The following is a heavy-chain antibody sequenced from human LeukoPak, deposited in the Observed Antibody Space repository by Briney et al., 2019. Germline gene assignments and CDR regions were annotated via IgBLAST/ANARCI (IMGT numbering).Heavy chain of an antibody. CDR2: ISGSGGST. CDR1: GFTFSSYG. D-gene: IGHD3-3*01. V-gene: IGHV3-23*01. CDR3: AKGVADAFDI. Sequence: PGGSLRLSCAASGFTFSSYGMGWVRQFPGKGLEWVSAISGSGGSTYYADSVKGRFTISRDNSKNTLHLQMNSLRAEDTAVYYCAKGVADAFDIWGQGTMVTVSS. J-gene: IGHJ3*02.